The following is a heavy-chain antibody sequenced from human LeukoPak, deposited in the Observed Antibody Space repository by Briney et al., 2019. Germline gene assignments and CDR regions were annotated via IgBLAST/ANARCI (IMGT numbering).Heavy chain of an antibody. CDR1: GFRFDDYG. D-gene: IGHD2-15*01. CDR2: INRSSGDT. CDR3: VRVMGYCSDGSCYPRGVGYYYMDV. J-gene: IGHJ6*03. Sequence: GGSLRLSCAASGFRFDDYGMSWVRQRPAKGLEWVSGINRSSGDTGYADSVKGRFTISRDNAKNSLYLQMNSLRAEDTALYYCVRVMGYCSDGSCYPRGVGYYYMDVWGKGTTVTIS. V-gene: IGHV3-20*04.